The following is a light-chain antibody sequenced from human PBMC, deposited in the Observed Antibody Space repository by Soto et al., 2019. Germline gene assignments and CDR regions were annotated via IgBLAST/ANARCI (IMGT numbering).Light chain of an antibody. CDR3: SSYTTSNTRQIV. V-gene: IGLV2-14*03. Sequence: QSVLTHPASVSGSPGQSITISCTGTSSDVGGYNYVSWYQHHPGKAPKLMIFDVSNRPSGVSNRFSGSKSGNTASLTISGLQPEDEADYYCSSYTTSNTRQIVFGTGTKVTAL. CDR1: SSDVGGYNY. CDR2: DVS. J-gene: IGLJ1*01.